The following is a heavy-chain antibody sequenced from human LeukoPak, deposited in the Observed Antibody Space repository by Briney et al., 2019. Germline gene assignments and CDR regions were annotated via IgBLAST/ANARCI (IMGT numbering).Heavy chain of an antibody. CDR1: GGSIRSYY. D-gene: IGHD3-10*01. CDR2: IFSSGST. V-gene: IGHV4-4*07. CDR3: ARGFQISSPQSGSFDI. J-gene: IGHJ3*02. Sequence: SETLSLTCTVSGGSIRSYYWSWIRQPAGKGLEWIGRIFSSGSTNYNPSLKSRVTMSVDTSKNQFSLRLTSVTAADTAVYYCARGFQISSPQSGSFDIWGQGTMVTVSS.